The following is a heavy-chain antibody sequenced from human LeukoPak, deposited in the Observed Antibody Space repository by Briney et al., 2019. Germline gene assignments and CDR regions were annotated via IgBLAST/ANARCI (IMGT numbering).Heavy chain of an antibody. V-gene: IGHV4-34*01. J-gene: IGHJ5*02. Sequence: SETLSLTCAVYGGSFSGYYWSWIRQPPGKGLEWIGEINHSGSTNYNPSLKSRVTISVDTSKNQFSLKLISVTAADTAVYYCVRGQGATVPQVGKNWFDPWGQGTRIIVSS. CDR1: GGSFSGYY. D-gene: IGHD1-26*01. CDR2: INHSGST. CDR3: VRGQGATVPQVGKNWFDP.